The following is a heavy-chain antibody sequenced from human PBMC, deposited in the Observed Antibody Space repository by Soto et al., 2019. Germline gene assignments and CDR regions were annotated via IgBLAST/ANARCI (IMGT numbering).Heavy chain of an antibody. Sequence: ASVKVSCKASGYSFKDHYMHWVRQAPGGGLEWVGIINPSGEHTNYAQQFRGRVAMTRDTSTSTAYMGLRSLRSEDTAVYFCARISCKGGSCYFDFDHWGQGTLVTVSS. CDR3: ARISCKGGSCYFDFDH. CDR1: GYSFKDHY. CDR2: INPSGEHT. D-gene: IGHD2-15*01. V-gene: IGHV1-46*02. J-gene: IGHJ4*02.